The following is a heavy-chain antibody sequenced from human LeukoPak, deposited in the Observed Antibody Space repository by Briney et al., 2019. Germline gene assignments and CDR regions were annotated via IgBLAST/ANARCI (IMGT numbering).Heavy chain of an antibody. J-gene: IGHJ5*02. CDR1: GFTFSSHGID. V-gene: IGHV4-39*01. D-gene: IGHD3-10*01. Sequence: GSLRLSCAASGFTFSSHGIDWVRQPPGKGLEWIGSIYYSGSTYYNPSLKSRVTISVDTSKNQFSLKLSSVTAADTAVYYCASHGVLLWFGELRAGFDPWGQGTLVTVSS. CDR3: ASHGVLLWFGELRAGFDP. CDR2: IYYSGST.